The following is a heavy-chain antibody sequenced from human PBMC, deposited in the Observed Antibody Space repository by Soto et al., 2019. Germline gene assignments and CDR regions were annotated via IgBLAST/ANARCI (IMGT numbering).Heavy chain of an antibody. V-gene: IGHV3-72*01. J-gene: IGHJ6*02. CDR2: TRNKANSYTT. CDR3: ASSSVSTTRYGMDV. D-gene: IGHD1-26*01. CDR1: GFTFSDHY. Sequence: EVQLVESGGGLVQPGGSLRLSCAASGFTFSDHYMDWVRQAPGKGLEWVGRTRNKANSYTTEYAASVKGRFTISRDDSQNSLYLQMNSLKTEDTAVYYCASSSVSTTRYGMDVWGQGTTVTVSS.